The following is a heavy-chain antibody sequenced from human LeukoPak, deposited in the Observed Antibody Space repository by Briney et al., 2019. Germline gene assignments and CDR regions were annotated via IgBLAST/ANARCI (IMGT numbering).Heavy chain of an antibody. V-gene: IGHV3-11*06. Sequence: GGSLRLSCAASGFTFSDYYMSWIRQAPGKGLEWVAYITSSSRYTKYADSVKGRFTISRDNAKKSLYLQMNSLRDEDTAVYYCARDRGYFSYWGQGTLVTVSS. CDR2: ITSSSRYT. J-gene: IGHJ4*02. CDR3: ARDRGYFSY. D-gene: IGHD2-15*01. CDR1: GFTFSDYY.